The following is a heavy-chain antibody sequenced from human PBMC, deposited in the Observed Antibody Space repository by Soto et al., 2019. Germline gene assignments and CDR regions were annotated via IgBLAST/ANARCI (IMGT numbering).Heavy chain of an antibody. CDR1: GFTFSSYS. D-gene: IGHD2-2*01. CDR3: ARVPAAPQARIVVVPAAMHLYYYYMDV. V-gene: IGHV3-48*01. J-gene: IGHJ6*03. CDR2: ISSSSSTI. Sequence: PGGSLRLSCAASGFTFSSYSMNWVRQAPGKGLEWVSYISSSSSTIYYAESVKGRFTISRDNAKNSLYLQMNSLRAEDTAVYFCARVPAAPQARIVVVPAAMHLYYYYMDVWGKGTTVTVSS.